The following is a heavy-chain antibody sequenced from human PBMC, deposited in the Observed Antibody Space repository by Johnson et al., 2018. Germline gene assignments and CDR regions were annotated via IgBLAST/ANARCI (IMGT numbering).Heavy chain of an antibody. CDR3: ARARGGAGYYNNGMDV. V-gene: IGHV3-20*04. CDR2: INWNGGSA. Sequence: VQLQESGGDVVRPGGSLRLSCAASGFIFDDYGMSWVRQGPGQGLEWVSGINWNGGSAASADSVKGRFTISSDNAKKSLYLQMDSLRGEDSALYYCARARGGAGYYNNGMDVWGQGTTVTVSS. CDR1: GFIFDDYG. J-gene: IGHJ6*02. D-gene: IGHD1-26*01.